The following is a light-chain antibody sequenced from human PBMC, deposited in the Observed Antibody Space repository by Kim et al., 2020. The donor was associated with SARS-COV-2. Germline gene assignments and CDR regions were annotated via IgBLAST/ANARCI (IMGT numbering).Light chain of an antibody. J-gene: IGKJ1*01. CDR2: TAS. Sequence: SSLSASVGDRVTITCRAGQNIAKFLTWYHQKPGKAPNLLIYTASNLQSGVPSRFSASGSGTAFTLTISSLQPEDSGTYSCQQSYNTPWTFGPGT. CDR1: QNIAKF. CDR3: QQSYNTPWT. V-gene: IGKV1-39*01.